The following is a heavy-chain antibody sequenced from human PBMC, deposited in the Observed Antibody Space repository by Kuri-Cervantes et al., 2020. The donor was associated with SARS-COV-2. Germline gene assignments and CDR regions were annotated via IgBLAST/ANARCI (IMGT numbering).Heavy chain of an antibody. CDR3: ARDGGLIMTRDLQNDAFDI. D-gene: IGHD3-16*02. J-gene: IGHJ3*02. Sequence: ASVKVSCKASGYTFTSYDINWVRQATGQGLEWMGWMNPNSGSTGYAQKFQGRVTMTRNTSVSTAYMELSSLRSEDTAVYYCARDGGLIMTRDLQNDAFDIWGQGTMVTVSS. CDR2: MNPNSGST. V-gene: IGHV1-8*02. CDR1: GYTFTSYD.